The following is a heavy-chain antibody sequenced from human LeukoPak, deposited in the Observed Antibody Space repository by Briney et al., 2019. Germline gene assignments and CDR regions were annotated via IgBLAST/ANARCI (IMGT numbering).Heavy chain of an antibody. J-gene: IGHJ4*02. CDR1: GGTFISYA. V-gene: IGHV1-69*01. CDR2: IIPIFGTA. CDR3: ARDDMVRGVGGPD. D-gene: IGHD3-10*01. Sequence: SVKVSSKASGGTFISYAISWVRQAPGQGLEWMGGIIPIFGTANYAQKFQGRVTITADESTSTAYMELSSLRSGDTAVYYCARDDMVRGVGGPDWGQGTLVTVSS.